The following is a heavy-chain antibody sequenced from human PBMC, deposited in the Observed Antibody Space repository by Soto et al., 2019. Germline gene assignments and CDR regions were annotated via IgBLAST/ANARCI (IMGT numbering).Heavy chain of an antibody. CDR2: IYYSGST. CDR1: GGSISSGDYY. D-gene: IGHD2-2*01. J-gene: IGHJ6*02. V-gene: IGHV4-30-4*01. CDR3: ARDVVLVPVAISYYGMDV. Sequence: SETLSLTCTVSGGSISSGDYYWSWIRQPPGKGLEWIGYIYYSGSTYYNPSLKSRVTISVDTSKNQFSLKLSSVTAADTAVYYCARDVVLVPVAISYYGMDVWGQGTTVTGSS.